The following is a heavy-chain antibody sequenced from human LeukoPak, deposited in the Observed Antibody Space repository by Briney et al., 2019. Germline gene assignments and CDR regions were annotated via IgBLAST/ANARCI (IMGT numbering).Heavy chain of an antibody. CDR3: VAGDWGARDSFDL. J-gene: IGHJ3*01. Sequence: GGSLRLSCIASGFVFSRDNMNWVRRAPGKGLEWVAHISEAIYYADSVQGRFTISRDNAKNSFFLQMSSLRAEDTSVYYCVAGDWGARDSFDLWGRGTMVTVSS. D-gene: IGHD2-21*02. CDR1: GFVFSRDN. V-gene: IGHV3-48*04. CDR2: ISEAI.